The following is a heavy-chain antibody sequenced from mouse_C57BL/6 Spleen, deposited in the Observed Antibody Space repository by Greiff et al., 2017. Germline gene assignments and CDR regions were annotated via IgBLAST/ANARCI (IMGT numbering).Heavy chain of an antibody. CDR2: ISSGGSYT. D-gene: IGHD2-3*01. CDR1: GFTFSSYG. CDR3: ARQTDDGYYVGYFDY. Sequence: EVKVVESGGDLVKPGGSLKLSCAASGFTFSSYGMSWVRQTPDKRLEWVATISSGGSYTYYPDSVKGRFTISRDNAKNTLYLQMSSLKSEDTAMYYCARQTDDGYYVGYFDYWGQGTTLTVSS. J-gene: IGHJ2*01. V-gene: IGHV5-6*01.